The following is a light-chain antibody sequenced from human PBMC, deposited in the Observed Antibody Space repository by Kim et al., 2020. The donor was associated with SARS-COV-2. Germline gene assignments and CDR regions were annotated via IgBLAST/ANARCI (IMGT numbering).Light chain of an antibody. V-gene: IGKV3-15*01. Sequence: SPAPLSVSPGERATLFCRASQSVSTSLAWYQQKPGQPPRLLIHGASARATGVPARFSGSGSGTEFTLTISSVQSEDFAVYYCQQYNARLGTFGQGTKVDIK. CDR1: QSVSTS. CDR2: GAS. CDR3: QQYNARLGT. J-gene: IGKJ1*01.